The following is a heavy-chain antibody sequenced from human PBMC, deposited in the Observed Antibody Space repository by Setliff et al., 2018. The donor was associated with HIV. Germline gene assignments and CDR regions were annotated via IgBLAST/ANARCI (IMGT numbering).Heavy chain of an antibody. V-gene: IGHV1-3*01. CDR3: ARPPRIAAAAPSYYRYKDV. Sequence: GASVKVSCKASGYTLSTYALYWVRQAPGQRLEWMGWINSDNGNTKFSQKFQGRLTITADPTASTAYLLLSSLTSEEKAVHYSARPPRIAAAAPSYYRYKDVWGRGTTVTVSS. J-gene: IGHJ6*03. CDR2: INSDNGNT. CDR1: GYTLSTYA. D-gene: IGHD6-13*01.